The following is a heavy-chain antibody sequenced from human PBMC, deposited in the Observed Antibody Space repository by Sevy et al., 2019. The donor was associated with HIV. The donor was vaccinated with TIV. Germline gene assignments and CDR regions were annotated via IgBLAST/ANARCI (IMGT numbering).Heavy chain of an antibody. V-gene: IGHV3-21*01. CDR1: GFTFSSYS. Sequence: GESLKISCAASGFTFSSYSMNWVRQAPGKGLEWVSSISSSSSYIYYADSVKGRFTISRDNAKNSLYLQMNSLIAEDTAVYYCARGGTYYYDSSGDYAYAHWGQGTLVTVSS. D-gene: IGHD3-22*01. CDR3: ARGGTYYYDSSGDYAYAH. J-gene: IGHJ4*02. CDR2: ISSSSSYI.